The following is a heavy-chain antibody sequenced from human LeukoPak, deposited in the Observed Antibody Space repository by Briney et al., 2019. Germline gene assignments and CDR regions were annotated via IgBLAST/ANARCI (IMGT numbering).Heavy chain of an antibody. CDR1: GFTFSSYG. D-gene: IGHD4-11*01. V-gene: IGHV3-30*03. CDR3: ARGIRDYNDQLGYFQH. J-gene: IGHJ1*01. Sequence: GGSLRLSCAASGFTFSSYGMHWVRQAPGKGLEWVAVISYDGSDKYYADSVKGRFTISRDKSKKTLYLQMNSLRAEDTAVYYCARGIRDYNDQLGYFQHWGQGTLVTVSS. CDR2: ISYDGSDK.